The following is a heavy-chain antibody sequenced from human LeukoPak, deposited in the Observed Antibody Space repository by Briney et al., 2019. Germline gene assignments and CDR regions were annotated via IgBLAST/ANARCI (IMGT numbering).Heavy chain of an antibody. Sequence: PSETLSLTCAVYGGSFSGYYWSWIRQPPGKGLEWIGRIYTSGSTNYNPSLKSRVTISVDTSKNQFSLKLSSVTAADTAVYYCARAEWDIVVVPAARPSSGSFDIWGQGTMVTVSS. CDR2: IYTSGST. J-gene: IGHJ3*02. V-gene: IGHV4-59*10. D-gene: IGHD2-2*02. CDR1: GGSFSGYY. CDR3: ARAEWDIVVVPAARPSSGSFDI.